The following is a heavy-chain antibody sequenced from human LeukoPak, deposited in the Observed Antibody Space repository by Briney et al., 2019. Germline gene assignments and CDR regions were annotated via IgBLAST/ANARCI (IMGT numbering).Heavy chain of an antibody. CDR2: INPGDSDT. J-gene: IGHJ5*02. CDR3: ARQPGAGWFDP. D-gene: IGHD3-10*01. Sequence: GESLKISCQASGYSFTSSWIGWARPMPGKGLEWMAIINPGDSDTRYSPSFQGQVTISADKSISTVYLQWGSLKASDTAMYYCARQPGAGWFDPWGQGTLVTVSS. V-gene: IGHV5-51*01. CDR1: GYSFTSSW.